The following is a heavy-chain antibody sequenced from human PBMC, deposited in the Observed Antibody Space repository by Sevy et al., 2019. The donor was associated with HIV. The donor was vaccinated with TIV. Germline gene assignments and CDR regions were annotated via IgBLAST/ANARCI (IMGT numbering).Heavy chain of an antibody. J-gene: IGHJ4*02. V-gene: IGHV3-15*07. CDR1: GFTFSNAW. CDR2: IKSKTDGGTT. CDR3: TTSGEPYFDFWSGYGVH. D-gene: IGHD3-3*01. Sequence: GGSLRLSCAASGFTFSNAWMNWVRQAPGKGLEWVGRIKSKTDGGTTDYAAPVKGRFTISRDDSKNTLYLQMNSLKTEDTAVYYCTTSGEPYFDFWSGYGVHWGQRTLVTVSS.